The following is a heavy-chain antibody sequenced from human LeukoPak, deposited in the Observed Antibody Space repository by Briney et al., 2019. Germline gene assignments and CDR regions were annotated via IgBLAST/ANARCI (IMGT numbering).Heavy chain of an antibody. D-gene: IGHD6-19*01. V-gene: IGHV4-4*07. CDR3: ARASPITLAGLDY. J-gene: IGHJ4*02. Sequence: TSETLSLTCTVSGGSISSYSWSWIRQPAGKGLEWIGRIYTSGSANYNPSLKSRVTMSVGTSKNQFSLKLSSVTAADTAVYYCARASPITLAGLDYWGQGTLVTVSS. CDR2: IYTSGSA. CDR1: GGSISSYS.